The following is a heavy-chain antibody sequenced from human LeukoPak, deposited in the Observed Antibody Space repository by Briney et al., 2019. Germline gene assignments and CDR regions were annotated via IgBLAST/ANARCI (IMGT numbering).Heavy chain of an antibody. D-gene: IGHD1-26*01. Sequence: ASVKVSCKASGNTFTSDYMNWVRQAPGQGLEWMGIVHSSGGVIKYAQEFQDRVTVPRDPSTSTIYMELSSPRSEDTAVYYCVGSSHQLNWFDPLGQGTLVIV. CDR2: VHSSGGVI. CDR3: VGSSHQLNWFDP. J-gene: IGHJ5*02. V-gene: IGHV1-46*01. CDR1: GNTFTSDY.